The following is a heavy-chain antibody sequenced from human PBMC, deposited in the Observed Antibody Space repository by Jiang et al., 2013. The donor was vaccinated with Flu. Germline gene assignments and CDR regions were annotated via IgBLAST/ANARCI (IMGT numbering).Heavy chain of an antibody. CDR3: ARDGIAAAGAGWFDP. V-gene: IGHV3-21*01. CDR1: FSSYS. Sequence: FSSYSMNWVRQASRKGLEWVSSISSSSSYIYYADSVKGRFTISRDNAKNSLYLQMNSLRAEDTAVYYCARDGIAAAGAGWFDPWGQGTLVTVSS. D-gene: IGHD6-13*01. CDR2: ISSSSSYI. J-gene: IGHJ5*02.